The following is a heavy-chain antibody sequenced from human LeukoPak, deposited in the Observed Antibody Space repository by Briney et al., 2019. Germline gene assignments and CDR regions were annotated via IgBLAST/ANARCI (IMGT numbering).Heavy chain of an antibody. CDR1: GYTLTELS. J-gene: IGHJ6*02. CDR2: FDPEDGET. V-gene: IGHV1-24*01. CDR3: ATMEGSGSYPPHYGMDV. Sequence: SVKVSWKVSGYTLTELSMHWVRQAPGKGLEWTGGFDPEDGETIYAQKFQGRVTMTEDTSTDTAYMELSSLRSEDTAVYYCATMEGSGSYPPHYGMDVWGQGTTVTVSS. D-gene: IGHD3-10*01.